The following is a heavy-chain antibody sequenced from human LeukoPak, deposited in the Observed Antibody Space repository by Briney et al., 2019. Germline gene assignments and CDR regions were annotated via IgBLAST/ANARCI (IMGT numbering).Heavy chain of an antibody. Sequence: SETLSLTCTVSGGSISSYYWSWIRQPPGKGLEWIGEINHSGSTNYNPSLKSRVTISVDTSKNQFSLKLSSVTAADTAVYYCARVPAYCSSTSCYTDAFDIWGQGTMVTVSS. V-gene: IGHV4-34*01. D-gene: IGHD2-2*01. CDR1: GGSISSYY. J-gene: IGHJ3*02. CDR3: ARVPAYCSSTSCYTDAFDI. CDR2: INHSGST.